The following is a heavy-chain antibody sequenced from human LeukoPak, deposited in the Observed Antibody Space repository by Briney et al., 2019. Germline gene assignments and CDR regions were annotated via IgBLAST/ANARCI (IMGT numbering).Heavy chain of an antibody. V-gene: IGHV1-2*02. Sequence: EASVKVSCKASGYTFTGYYMHWVRQAPGQGLEWMGWINPNSGGTNYAQKFQGRVTMTRDTSISTAYMELSRLRSDDTAVYYCATLRDGYNAYDYWGQGTLVTVSS. D-gene: IGHD5-24*01. J-gene: IGHJ4*02. CDR3: ATLRDGYNAYDY. CDR2: INPNSGGT. CDR1: GYTFTGYY.